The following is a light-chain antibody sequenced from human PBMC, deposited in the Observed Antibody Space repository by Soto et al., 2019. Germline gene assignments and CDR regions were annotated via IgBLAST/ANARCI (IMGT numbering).Light chain of an antibody. V-gene: IGKV1-5*01. CDR1: QSISGW. J-gene: IGKJ1*01. CDR2: DVS. CDR3: QQYNSYPWT. Sequence: DIQMTQSPSTLSASVGDRVTITCRASQSISGWLAWYQQKPGKAPKLLIYDVSSLESGVPSRFSGSGSGTEFTLDISSLLPDDFATYYCQQYNSYPWTFGQGTKVEIK.